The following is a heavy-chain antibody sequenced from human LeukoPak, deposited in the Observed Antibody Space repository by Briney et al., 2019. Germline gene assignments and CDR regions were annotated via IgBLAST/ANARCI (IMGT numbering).Heavy chain of an antibody. CDR3: ARTLTDYGGNAFDI. CDR1: GGSISSGGYY. D-gene: IGHD4-23*01. Sequence: SETLSLTCTVSGGSISSGGYYWSWIRQHPGKGLEWIGYIYYSGSTYHNPSLKSRVTISVDTSKNQFSLKLSSVTAADTAVYYCARTLTDYGGNAFDIWGQGTMVTVSS. CDR2: IYYSGST. J-gene: IGHJ3*02. V-gene: IGHV4-31*03.